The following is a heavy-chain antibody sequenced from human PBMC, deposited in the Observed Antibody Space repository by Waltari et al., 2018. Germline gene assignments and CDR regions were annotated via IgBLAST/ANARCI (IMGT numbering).Heavy chain of an antibody. J-gene: IGHJ4*02. CDR1: GFTVSSNY. Sequence: EVQLVESGGGLVQPGGSLRLSCAASGFTVSSNYMSWVRQAPGKGLGWVSIIYSGGSTYYADSVKGRFTISRDNSKNPLYLQMNSLRAEDTAVYYCARASGILAAQSFDYWGQGTLVTVSS. V-gene: IGHV3-66*02. CDR3: ARASGILAAQSFDY. D-gene: IGHD6-6*01. CDR2: IYSGGST.